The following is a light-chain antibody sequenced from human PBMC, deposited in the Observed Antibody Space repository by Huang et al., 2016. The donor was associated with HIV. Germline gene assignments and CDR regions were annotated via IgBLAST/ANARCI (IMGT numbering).Light chain of an antibody. CDR3: QKFNSVPFT. V-gene: IGKV1-27*01. CDR1: QGISKY. Sequence: DIQMTQSPSSLSASVGDRVTITCRASQGISKYLAWYQQKTGQVPKLLISDGSPLQSGVPSRFSGGVSGTDFTLTISSLQPEDVATYYCQKFNSVPFTFGGGTKVEIK. CDR2: DGS. J-gene: IGKJ4*01.